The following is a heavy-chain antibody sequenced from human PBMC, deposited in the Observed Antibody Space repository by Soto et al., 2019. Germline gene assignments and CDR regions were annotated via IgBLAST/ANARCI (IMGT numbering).Heavy chain of an antibody. CDR1: GFTFSTAW. CDR3: TTNGDSGSYYYGMDV. Sequence: PGGSLRLSCAASGFTFSTAWMSWVRQAPGKGLEWVGRIKRITDGGTTDYAAPVKGRFTISRDDSKNTLFLQMNSLKTGDTAVYYCTTNGDSGSYYYGMDVWGQGTTVTAP. CDR2: IKRITDGGTT. D-gene: IGHD1-26*01. V-gene: IGHV3-15*01. J-gene: IGHJ6*02.